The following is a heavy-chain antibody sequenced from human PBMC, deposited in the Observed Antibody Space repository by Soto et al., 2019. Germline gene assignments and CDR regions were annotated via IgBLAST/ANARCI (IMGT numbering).Heavy chain of an antibody. D-gene: IGHD2-8*02. V-gene: IGHV4-61*08. CDR1: GGSISSGGYY. J-gene: IGHJ4*02. CDR2: IYYSGST. Sequence: SETLSLTCTVSGGSISSGGYYWSWIRQHPGKGLEWIGYIYYSGSTNYNPSLKSRVTISVDTSKNQFSLKLSSVTAADTAVYYRARDKITGLFDYWGQGTLVTVSS. CDR3: ARDKITGLFDY.